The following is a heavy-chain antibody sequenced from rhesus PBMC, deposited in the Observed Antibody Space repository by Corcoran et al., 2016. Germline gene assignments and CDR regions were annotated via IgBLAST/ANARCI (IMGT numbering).Heavy chain of an antibody. CDR2: ISGSSGST. V-gene: IGHV4-65*01. D-gene: IGHD5-12*01. Sequence: QVQLQESGPGLVKPSETLSLTCAVSGGSVSSSNWWSWIRQPPGKGLEWIGYISGSSGSTYYNPSLKSRVTISTDTSKNQFSLKLSSVTAADTAVYYCARVPGYFEFWGQGLRVTVSS. CDR3: ARVPGYFEF. CDR1: GGSVSSSNW. J-gene: IGHJ3*01.